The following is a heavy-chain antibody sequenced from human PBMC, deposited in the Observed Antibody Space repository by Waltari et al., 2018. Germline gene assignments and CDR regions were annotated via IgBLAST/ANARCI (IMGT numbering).Heavy chain of an antibody. CDR3: SRELSWSGRDY. J-gene: IGHJ4*02. CDR1: GFPYHVYA. CDR2: IKEDGIEK. Sequence: EIHVVESGGGLVQPGESVRLSCLASGFPYHVYAMGWVRQAPGKGLEWVANIKEDGIEKNYVDSVKGRFTISRDNAKNSVFLEMNSLSVEDTAVYYCSRELSWSGRDYWGQGALVTVSS. D-gene: IGHD3-3*01. V-gene: IGHV3-7*03.